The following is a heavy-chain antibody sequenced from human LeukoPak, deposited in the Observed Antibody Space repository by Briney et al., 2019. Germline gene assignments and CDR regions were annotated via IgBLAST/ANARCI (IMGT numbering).Heavy chain of an antibody. V-gene: IGHV3-21*01. J-gene: IGHJ4*02. CDR1: GFTFSSYS. D-gene: IGHD6-19*01. CDR3: ARAAAVAGYYFDY. Sequence: NPGGSLRLSCAASGFTFSSYSMNWVRQAPGKGREWVSSISSSSSYIYYADSVKGRFTISRDNAKNSLYLQMNSLRAEDTAVYYCARAAAVAGYYFDYWGQGTLVTVSS. CDR2: ISSSSSYI.